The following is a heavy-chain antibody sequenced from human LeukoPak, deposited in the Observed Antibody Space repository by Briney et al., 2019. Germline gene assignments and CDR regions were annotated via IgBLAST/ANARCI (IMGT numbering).Heavy chain of an antibody. J-gene: IGHJ6*03. CDR2: IYYSGST. CDR3: ARDRSSSWKADYYYMDV. V-gene: IGHV4-59*01. CDR1: GGSISSYY. D-gene: IGHD6-13*01. Sequence: PSETLSLTCTVSGGSISSYYWSWIRQPPGKGLEWIGYIYYSGSTNYNPSLKSRVTISVDTSKNQFSLKLSSVTAADTAVYYCARDRSSSWKADYYYMDVWGKGTTVTVSS.